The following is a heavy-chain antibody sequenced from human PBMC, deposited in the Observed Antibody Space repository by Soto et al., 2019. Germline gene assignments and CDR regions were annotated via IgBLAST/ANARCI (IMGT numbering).Heavy chain of an antibody. CDR3: VKYRDSNSWPSRDV. J-gene: IGHJ6*02. CDR2: ILPIFGTA. D-gene: IGHD3-22*01. V-gene: IGHV1-69*06. Sequence: SVKVSCKASGGTFSSYAISWVRQAPGQGLEWMGGILPIFGTANYTQKFQGRVTITADKSTSSAYMELSSLRSEDTAVYYCVKYRDSNSWPSRDVWGPGTTVTVSS. CDR1: GGTFSSYA.